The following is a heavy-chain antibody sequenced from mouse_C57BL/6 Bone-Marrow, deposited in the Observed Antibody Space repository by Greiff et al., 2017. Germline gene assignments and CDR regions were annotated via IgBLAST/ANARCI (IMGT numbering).Heavy chain of an antibody. CDR2: ISSGGDYI. CDR1: GFTFSSYA. V-gene: IGHV5-9-1*02. D-gene: IGHD1-1*02. Sequence: EVQVVESGEGLVKPGGSLKLSCAASGFTFSSYAMSWVRQTPEKRLEWVAYISSGGDYIYYADTVKGRFTISRDNARNTLYLQMSSLKSEDTAMYYCTRDRGGYYVMDYWGQGTSVTVSS. J-gene: IGHJ4*01. CDR3: TRDRGGYYVMDY.